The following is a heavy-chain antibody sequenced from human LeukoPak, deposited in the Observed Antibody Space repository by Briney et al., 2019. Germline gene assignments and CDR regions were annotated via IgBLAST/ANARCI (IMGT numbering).Heavy chain of an antibody. D-gene: IGHD6-19*01. Sequence: QPGGSLRLSCAASGFTFSSYAMSWVRQAPGKGLEWVSAISGSGGSTYYADSVKGRFTISRDNSKNTLYLQMNSLRAEDTAVYYCAKFVLSVASNGDYYYYYYMDVWGKGTTVTVSS. CDR3: AKFVLSVASNGDYYYYYYMDV. V-gene: IGHV3-23*01. J-gene: IGHJ6*03. CDR2: ISGSGGST. CDR1: GFTFSSYA.